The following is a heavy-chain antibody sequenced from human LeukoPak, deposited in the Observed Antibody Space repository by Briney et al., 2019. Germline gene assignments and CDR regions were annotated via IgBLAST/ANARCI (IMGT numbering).Heavy chain of an antibody. Sequence: GGSQRLSCAASGFAFTNACMSWVRRAPGKGLEWVGRIRSKNNGGTTDYAAPVRGRFSISRDDSKSMLYLQMNSLKTEDTALYYCTTDPGYRGLYYFDYWGQGTLVTVSS. J-gene: IGHJ4*02. D-gene: IGHD5-12*01. CDR3: TTDPGYRGLYYFDY. CDR1: GFAFTNAC. V-gene: IGHV3-15*01. CDR2: IRSKNNGGTT.